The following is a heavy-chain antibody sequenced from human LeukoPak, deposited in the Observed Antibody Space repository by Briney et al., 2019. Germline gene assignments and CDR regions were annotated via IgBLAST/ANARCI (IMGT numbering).Heavy chain of an antibody. J-gene: IGHJ4*02. V-gene: IGHV4-59*01. CDR2: IYYSGSN. D-gene: IGHD1-26*01. CDR3: ARHGGSYTFDL. CDR1: GDSISNYY. Sequence: SETLSLTCTVSGDSISNYYWSWLRQPPGKGLEWIGYIYYSGSNNYKPSLQSRVTISVDTSKNQFSLKLSSVTAEDTAVYYCARHGGSYTFDLWGQGVLVTVSS.